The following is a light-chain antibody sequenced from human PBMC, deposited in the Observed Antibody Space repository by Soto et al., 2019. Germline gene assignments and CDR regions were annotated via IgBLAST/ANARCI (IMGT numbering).Light chain of an antibody. J-gene: IGKJ5*01. CDR2: LGS. V-gene: IGKV2-28*01. CDR3: MQALQTPIT. CDR1: QSLLHSNGYNY. Sequence: MTQSPLSLPVTPGEPASISCRSSQSLLHSNGYNYLDWYQQKPGQSPQLLIYLGSTRASGVPDRFSGSGSGTDFTLKISRVEAEDAAVYYCMQALQTPITFGQGTRLEIK.